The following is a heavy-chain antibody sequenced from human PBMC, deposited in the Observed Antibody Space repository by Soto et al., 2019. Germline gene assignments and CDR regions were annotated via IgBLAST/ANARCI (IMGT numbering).Heavy chain of an antibody. V-gene: IGHV4-38-2*01. CDR3: ARGANIMAPSNDPFDV. J-gene: IGHJ3*01. CDR1: GHSISSGYY. Sequence: SETLSLTCGVSGHSISSGYYWGWIRQPPGRGLEWIGNIYHSGNTYYNPSLKSRVTISLDTSKNQFSLRLNSVTAADTAVYYCARGANIMAPSNDPFDVWGQGTMVTVSS. CDR2: IYHSGNT. D-gene: IGHD5-12*01.